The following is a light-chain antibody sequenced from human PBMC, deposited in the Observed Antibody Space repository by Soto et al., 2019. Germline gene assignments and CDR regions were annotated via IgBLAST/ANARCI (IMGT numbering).Light chain of an antibody. CDR1: QGVNSN. V-gene: IGKV3-20*01. CDR3: QQYGGSPMT. J-gene: IGKJ1*01. CDR2: GAS. Sequence: EIMMTQSPVTVSVSAGERATLSCRASQGVNSNLAWYQQKPGQAPRLLIYGASTRVAGIPDRFSGSGSGADFTLTISRLEPEDFAVYYCQQYGGSPMTFGQGTKVDI.